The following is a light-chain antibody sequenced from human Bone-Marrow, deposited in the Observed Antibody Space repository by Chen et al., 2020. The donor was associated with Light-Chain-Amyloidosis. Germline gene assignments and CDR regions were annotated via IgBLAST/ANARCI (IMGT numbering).Light chain of an antibody. J-gene: IGLJ3*02. Sequence: QSVLTQPPSASGTPVQRLTLHCLGSNSNVGDKYVYWYQQFPGTAPKLLIYRNNERPSGVPDRFSGAKSGTLASLAISGRRSEDEADYYCASWDDTLGGHWVFGGGTKLTVL. CDR3: ASWDDTLGGHWV. V-gene: IGLV1-47*01. CDR1: NSNVGDKY. CDR2: RNN.